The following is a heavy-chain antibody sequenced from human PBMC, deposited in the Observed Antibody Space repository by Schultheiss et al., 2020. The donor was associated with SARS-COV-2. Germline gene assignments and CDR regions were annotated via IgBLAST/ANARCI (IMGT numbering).Heavy chain of an antibody. CDR3: ARAEDGYNSLDY. V-gene: IGHV4-61*08. Sequence: SQTLSLTCAVSGGSISSGGYSWSWIRQPPGKGLEWIGYIYYSGSTNYNPSLKSRVTISVDTSKNQFSLKLSSVTAADTAVYYCARAEDGYNSLDYWGQGTLVTVSS. CDR1: GGSISSGGYS. CDR2: IYYSGST. D-gene: IGHD5-24*01. J-gene: IGHJ4*02.